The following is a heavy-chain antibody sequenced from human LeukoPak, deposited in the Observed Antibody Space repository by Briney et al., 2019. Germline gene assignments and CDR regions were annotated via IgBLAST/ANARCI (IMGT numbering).Heavy chain of an antibody. J-gene: IGHJ6*03. CDR2: FDPEDGET. Sequence: ASVKVSCKVSGYTLTELSMHWVRQAPGKGLEWMGGFDPEDGETIYAQKFQGRVTMTEDTSTDTAYMELSSLRSEDTAVYYCATIGGYCSSTSCYTDYYYYMDVWGKGTTVTVSS. D-gene: IGHD2-2*02. CDR1: GYTLTELS. V-gene: IGHV1-24*01. CDR3: ATIGGYCSSTSCYTDYYYYMDV.